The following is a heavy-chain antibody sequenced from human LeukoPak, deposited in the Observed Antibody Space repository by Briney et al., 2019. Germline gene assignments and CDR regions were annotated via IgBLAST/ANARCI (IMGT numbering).Heavy chain of an antibody. CDR2: IRYDGGHT. CDR3: AKDKGSYYDPMYYFDY. D-gene: IGHD3-22*01. V-gene: IGHV3-30*02. CDR1: GFTFSASG. Sequence: PGESPRLSCAASGFTFSASGMHWVRQAPGKGLEWVTFIRYDGGHTYYTDSVKGRFTVSRDNSENTLYLQMNSLRAEDTAVYYCAKDKGSYYDPMYYFDYWGQGTLVTVSS. J-gene: IGHJ4*02.